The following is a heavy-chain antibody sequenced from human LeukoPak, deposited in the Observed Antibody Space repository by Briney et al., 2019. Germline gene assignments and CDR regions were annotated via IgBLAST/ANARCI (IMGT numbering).Heavy chain of an antibody. CDR2: INHSGST. Sequence: PSETLSLTCTVSGGSISGYYWSWIRQPPGKGLEWIGEINHSGSTNYNPSLKSRVTISVDTSKNQFSLKLSSVTAADTAVYYCASRIRGVRAFDPWGQGTLVTVSS. CDR1: GGSISGYY. CDR3: ASRIRGVRAFDP. V-gene: IGHV4-34*01. J-gene: IGHJ5*02. D-gene: IGHD3-10*01.